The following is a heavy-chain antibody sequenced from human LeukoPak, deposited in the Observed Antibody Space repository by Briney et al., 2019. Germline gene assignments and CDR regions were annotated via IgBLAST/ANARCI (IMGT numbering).Heavy chain of an antibody. Sequence: GASVKLSCKASGYTFTSYSINWVRQAPGQGLEWMGWISAYNGNTNYAQKLQGRVTMTTDTSTSTAYMELRSLRSDDTAVYYCARTNGGYEYNWGQGTRVIVSS. CDR3: ARTNGGYEYN. CDR2: ISAYNGNT. J-gene: IGHJ4*02. CDR1: GYTFTSYS. V-gene: IGHV1-18*01. D-gene: IGHD5-12*01.